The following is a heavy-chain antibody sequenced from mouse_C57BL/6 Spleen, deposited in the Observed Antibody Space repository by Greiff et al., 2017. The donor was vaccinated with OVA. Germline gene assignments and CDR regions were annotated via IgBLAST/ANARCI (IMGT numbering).Heavy chain of an antibody. CDR1: GFTFSDAW. CDR2: IRNKANNHAT. J-gene: IGHJ3*01. V-gene: IGHV6-6*01. CDR3: TRSPPTPGTWFAY. D-gene: IGHD4-1*01. Sequence: ESGGGLVQPGGSMKLSCAASGFTFSDAWMDWVRQSPEKGLEWVAEIRNKANNHATYYAESVKGRFTISRDDSKSSVYLQMNSLRAEDTGIYYCTRSPPTPGTWFAYWGQGTLVTVSA.